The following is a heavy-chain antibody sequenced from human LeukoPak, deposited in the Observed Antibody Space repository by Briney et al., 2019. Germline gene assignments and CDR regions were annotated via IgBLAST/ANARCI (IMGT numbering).Heavy chain of an antibody. D-gene: IGHD3-16*02. CDR3: ARHLYHVWGSYRYRGAFDI. Sequence: ASVKVSCKASGYTFTSYDINWVRQATGQGLEWMGWMNPNSGNTGYAQKFQGRVTMTRNTSISTAYMELSSLRSEDTAVYYCARHLYHVWGSYRYRGAFDIWGQGTMVTVSS. V-gene: IGHV1-8*01. J-gene: IGHJ3*02. CDR1: GYTFTSYD. CDR2: MNPNSGNT.